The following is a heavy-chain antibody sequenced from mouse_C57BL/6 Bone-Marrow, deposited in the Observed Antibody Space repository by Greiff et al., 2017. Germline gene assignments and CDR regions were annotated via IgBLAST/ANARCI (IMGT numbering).Heavy chain of an antibody. J-gene: IGHJ3*01. CDR1: GYTFTSYD. D-gene: IGHD2-1*01. Sequence: QVQLQQSGPELVKPGASVKLSCKASGYTFTSYDINWVKQRPGQGLEWIGWIYPRGGSTKYNEKFKGKATLTVDTSSSTAYMELHSLTSEDSAVYFCAREVDYGNYVWFAYWGQGTLVTVSA. CDR3: AREVDYGNYVWFAY. V-gene: IGHV1-85*01. CDR2: IYPRGGST.